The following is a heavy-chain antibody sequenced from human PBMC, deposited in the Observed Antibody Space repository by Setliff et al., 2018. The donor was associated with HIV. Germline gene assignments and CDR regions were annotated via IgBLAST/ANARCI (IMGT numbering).Heavy chain of an antibody. Sequence: SETLSLTCTVSGASISSHYWTWIRQPPGKGLEWIGNIHYTGSTNYNPSLKSRVTISGDSSKKQFSLVLSSVTAADTAVYYCARDPYCPNTCYEDFTFDSWGQGTLVTVSS. CDR2: IHYTGST. J-gene: IGHJ4*02. D-gene: IGHD2-8*01. CDR1: GASISSHY. V-gene: IGHV4-59*11. CDR3: ARDPYCPNTCYEDFTFDS.